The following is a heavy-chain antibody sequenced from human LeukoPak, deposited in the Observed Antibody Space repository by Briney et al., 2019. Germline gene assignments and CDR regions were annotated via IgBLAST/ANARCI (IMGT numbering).Heavy chain of an antibody. CDR1: GFTFSSYG. Sequence: GRSLRLSCAASGFTFSSYGMHWVRQAPGKGLEWVAVIWYDGSNKYYADSVKGRFTISRDNSKNTLYLQMNSLRAEDTAVYYWARDLYYYDSSGYEPFDYWGQGTLVTVSS. D-gene: IGHD3-22*01. V-gene: IGHV3-33*01. CDR3: ARDLYYYDSSGYEPFDY. J-gene: IGHJ4*02. CDR2: IWYDGSNK.